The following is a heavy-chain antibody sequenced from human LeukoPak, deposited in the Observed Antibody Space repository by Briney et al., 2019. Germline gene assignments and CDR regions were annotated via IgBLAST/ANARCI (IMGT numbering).Heavy chain of an antibody. J-gene: IGHJ4*02. Sequence: SETLSLTCTVSGGSISSSSYYWGWIRQPPGKGLEWIGSIYSSGSTYYNPSLKSRVTISVDTSKNQFSLKLSSVTAADTTVYYSARARQRQHGYNPYYFDYWGQGTLVTVSS. D-gene: IGHD5-24*01. CDR1: GGSISSSSYY. CDR2: IYSSGST. CDR3: ARARQRQHGYNPYYFDY. V-gene: IGHV4-39*07.